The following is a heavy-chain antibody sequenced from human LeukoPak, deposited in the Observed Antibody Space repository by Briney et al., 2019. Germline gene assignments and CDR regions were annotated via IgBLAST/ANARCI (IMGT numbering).Heavy chain of an antibody. V-gene: IGHV1-18*01. CDR3: ARDRSGGWDFDY. D-gene: IGHD6-19*01. Sequence: ASVKVSCKASGYTFTSYGISWVRQAPGQGLEWMGWIRIYNGNTNYAQKLQGRVTMTTDTSTSTAYMELRSLTSDDTAVYYCARDRSGGWDFDYWGQGTLVIVSS. J-gene: IGHJ4*02. CDR1: GYTFTSYG. CDR2: IRIYNGNT.